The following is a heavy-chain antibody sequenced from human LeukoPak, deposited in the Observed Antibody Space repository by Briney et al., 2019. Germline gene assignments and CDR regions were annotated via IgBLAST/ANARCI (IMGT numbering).Heavy chain of an antibody. CDR3: ARVWMVGYDILTGFMDV. CDR1: GYTFTKYV. V-gene: IGHV1-69*06. D-gene: IGHD3-9*01. Sequence: SVKVSCKASGYTFTKYVINWVRQAPGQGLEWMGGIIPIFGTANYAQKFQGRVTITADKSTSTAYMELRSLRSDDTAVYYCARVWMVGYDILTGFMDVWGKGTTVTVSS. CDR2: IIPIFGTA. J-gene: IGHJ6*03.